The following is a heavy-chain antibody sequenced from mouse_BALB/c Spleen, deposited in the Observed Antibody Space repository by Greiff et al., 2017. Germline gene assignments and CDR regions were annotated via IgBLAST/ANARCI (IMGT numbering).Heavy chain of an antibody. J-gene: IGHJ4*01. CDR1: GYSITSGYY. CDR2: ISYDGSN. Sequence: DVKLQESGPGLVKPSQSLSLTCSVTGYSITSGYYWNWIRQFPGNKLEWMGYISYDGSNNYNPSLKNRISITRDTSKNQFFLKLNSVTTEDTATYYCAREDYYGYGAMDYWGQGTSVTVSS. D-gene: IGHD1-2*01. V-gene: IGHV3-6*02. CDR3: AREDYYGYGAMDY.